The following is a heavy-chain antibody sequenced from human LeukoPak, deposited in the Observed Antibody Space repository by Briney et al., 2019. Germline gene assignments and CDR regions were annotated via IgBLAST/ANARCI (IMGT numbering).Heavy chain of an antibody. CDR1: GFTVSSNY. D-gene: IGHD3-10*01. V-gene: IGHV3-53*01. CDR2: IYTSGST. Sequence: PGGSLRLSCAASGFTVSSNYMSWVRQAPGKGLEWVSVIYTSGSTYYADSVEGRFTISRDNSKNTLYLQMNSLRAEDTAVYYCARGEGSSSSRPDYWGQGTLVTVSS. J-gene: IGHJ4*02. CDR3: ARGEGSSSSRPDY.